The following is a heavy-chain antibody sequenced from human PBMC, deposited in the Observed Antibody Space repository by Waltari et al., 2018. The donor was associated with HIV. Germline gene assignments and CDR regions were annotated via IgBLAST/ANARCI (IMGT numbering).Heavy chain of an antibody. CDR2: IYYSGST. Sequence: QVQLQESGPGLVKPSQTLSLTCTVSGGSISSGGYYWSWIRQHPGKGLEWIGYIYYSGSTYYNPSLKSRVTISVDTSKNQFSLKLSSVTAADTAVYYCARAAYDFWSEVRNYALNWFDPWGQGTLVTVSS. V-gene: IGHV4-31*03. D-gene: IGHD3-3*01. CDR3: ARAAYDFWSEVRNYALNWFDP. J-gene: IGHJ5*02. CDR1: GGSISSGGYY.